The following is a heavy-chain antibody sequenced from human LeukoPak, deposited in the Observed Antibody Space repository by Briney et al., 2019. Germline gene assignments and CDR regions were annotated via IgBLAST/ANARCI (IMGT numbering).Heavy chain of an antibody. J-gene: IGHJ4*02. CDR1: GFTFSNSA. Sequence: GGSLRLSCAASGFTFSNSAMNWVRQVPGKELEWVSSIDYDSSHIYYAASERGRFTISRDNARNSVYLQMNSLRVEDTAVYYCARDPLRYLRVGHYDYWGQGTLVAVSS. D-gene: IGHD3-9*01. V-gene: IGHV3-21*01. CDR2: IDYDSSHI. CDR3: ARDPLRYLRVGHYDY.